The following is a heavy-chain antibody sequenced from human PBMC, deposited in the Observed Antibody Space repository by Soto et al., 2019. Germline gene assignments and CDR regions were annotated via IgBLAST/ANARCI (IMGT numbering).Heavy chain of an antibody. CDR2: IYYSGST. J-gene: IGHJ5*02. V-gene: IGHV4-39*01. CDR1: GGSISSSSYY. Sequence: PSETLSLTCTVSGGSISSSSYYWGWIRQPPGKELEWIGSIYYSGSTYYNPSLKSRVTISVDTSKNQFSLKLSSVTSADTAVYYCARHVSWGPGSYFMGSTYNWFDPWGQGTLVTVS. D-gene: IGHD3-10*01. CDR3: ARHVSWGPGSYFMGSTYNWFDP.